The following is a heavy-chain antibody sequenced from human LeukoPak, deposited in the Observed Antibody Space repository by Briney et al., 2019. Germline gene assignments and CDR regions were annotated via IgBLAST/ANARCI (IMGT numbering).Heavy chain of an antibody. Sequence: SETLSLTCTVSGGSISSGGYYWSWIRQHPGKGLEWIGYIYYSGSTYYNPSLKSRVTISVDTSKNQFSLKLSSVTAADTAVYYCARESITMVRGVILRGSWFDPWGQGTLVTVSS. D-gene: IGHD3-10*01. J-gene: IGHJ5*02. CDR1: GGSISSGGYY. CDR3: ARESITMVRGVILRGSWFDP. V-gene: IGHV4-31*03. CDR2: IYYSGST.